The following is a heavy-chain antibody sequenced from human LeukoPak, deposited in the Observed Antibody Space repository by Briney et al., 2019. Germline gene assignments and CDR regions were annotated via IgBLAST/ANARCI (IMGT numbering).Heavy chain of an antibody. CDR1: GGSISSGSYY. Sequence: SQTLSLTCTVSGGSISSGSYYWSWIRQPPGKGLEWIGYIYYSGSTNYNPSLKSRVTISVDTSKNQFSLKLSSVTAADTAVYYCARALYSSSCWFDPWGQGTLVTVSS. V-gene: IGHV4-61*01. CDR3: ARALYSSSCWFDP. J-gene: IGHJ5*02. CDR2: IYYSGST. D-gene: IGHD6-13*01.